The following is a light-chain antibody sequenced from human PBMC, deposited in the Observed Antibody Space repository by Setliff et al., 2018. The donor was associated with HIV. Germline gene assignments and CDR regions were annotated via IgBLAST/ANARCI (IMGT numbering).Light chain of an antibody. CDR3: CSYAGSYTFYV. CDR1: RSDIGGSNY. J-gene: IGLJ1*01. Sequence: QSVLTQPASVSGSPGRSITISCTGSRSDIGGSNYVSWYQQHPGKAPKLIIYDVHNRPSGVSNRFSGSKSGNTASLTISGLQAEDEADYYCCSYAGSYTFYVFGTGTKVTVL. CDR2: DVH. V-gene: IGLV2-14*03.